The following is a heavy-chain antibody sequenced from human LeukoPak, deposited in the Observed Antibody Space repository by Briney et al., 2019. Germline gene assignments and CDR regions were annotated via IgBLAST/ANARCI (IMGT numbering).Heavy chain of an antibody. CDR3: ARGSGRLLRYFDWLSPTSEYFQH. V-gene: IGHV1-18*01. Sequence: ASEKVSCKASGYTFTSYGISWVRQAPGQGLEWMGWISAYNGNTNYAQKLQGRVTMTTDTSTSTAYMELRSLRSDDTAVYYCARGSGRLLRYFDWLSPTSEYFQHWGQGTLVTVSS. CDR2: ISAYNGNT. CDR1: GYTFTSYG. D-gene: IGHD3-9*01. J-gene: IGHJ1*01.